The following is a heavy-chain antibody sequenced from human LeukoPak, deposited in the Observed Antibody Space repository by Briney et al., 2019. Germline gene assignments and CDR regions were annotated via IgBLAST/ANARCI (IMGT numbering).Heavy chain of an antibody. CDR2: IYSSGST. V-gene: IGHV4-61*02. D-gene: IGHD6-19*01. CDR3: ARAGLGYSSGWYLWFDP. CDR1: GGSISSGSYY. J-gene: IGHJ5*02. Sequence: SQTLSLTCTVSGGSISSGSYYWSWIRQPAGKGLEWIGRIYSSGSTNYNLSLKSRVTISVDTSKNQFSLKLSSVTAADTAVYYCARAGLGYSSGWYLWFDPWGQGTLVTVSS.